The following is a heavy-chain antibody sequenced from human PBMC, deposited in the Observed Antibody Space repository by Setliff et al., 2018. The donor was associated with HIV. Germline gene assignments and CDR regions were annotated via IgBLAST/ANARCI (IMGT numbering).Heavy chain of an antibody. Sequence: SVKVSCKASGGTFSSYAISWVRQAPGQGLEWMGGIIPIFGTANYAQKFQGRVTITADESTSTAYMELSSLRSEDTALYYCAGSILTGYIFFPGLPDYWGQGTLVTVSS. CDR2: IIPIFGTA. V-gene: IGHV1-69*13. J-gene: IGHJ4*02. D-gene: IGHD3-9*01. CDR1: GGTFSSYA. CDR3: AGSILTGYIFFPGLPDY.